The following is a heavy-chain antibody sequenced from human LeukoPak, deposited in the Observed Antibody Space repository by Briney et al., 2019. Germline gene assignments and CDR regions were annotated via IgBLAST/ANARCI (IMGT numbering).Heavy chain of an antibody. V-gene: IGHV3-23*01. CDR1: GFTFSSYA. J-gene: IGHJ4*02. CDR3: AKDQGSSSQFDY. D-gene: IGHD6-6*01. CDR2: ISGSGGST. Sequence: GGSLRLSCAASGFTFSSYAMSWVRQAAGQGVEWVSAISGSGGSTYYADSVKGRFTISRDNSKNTLYLQMNSLRAEDTAVYYCAKDQGSSSQFDYWGQGTLVTVSS.